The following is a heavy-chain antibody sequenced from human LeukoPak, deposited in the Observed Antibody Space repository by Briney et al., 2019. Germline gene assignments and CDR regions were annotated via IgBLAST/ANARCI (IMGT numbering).Heavy chain of an antibody. Sequence: GGSLRLSCAASGFTFDDYAMHWVRQAPGKGLEWVSLISWDGGSTYYADSVKGRFTISRDNSKNSLYLQMNSLRAEDTALYYCSIFIKQKTAYDILTGYYPGLNYFDYWGQGTLVTVSS. CDR1: GFTFDDYA. D-gene: IGHD3-9*01. CDR2: ISWDGGST. CDR3: SIFIKQKTAYDILTGYYPGLNYFDY. J-gene: IGHJ4*02. V-gene: IGHV3-43D*03.